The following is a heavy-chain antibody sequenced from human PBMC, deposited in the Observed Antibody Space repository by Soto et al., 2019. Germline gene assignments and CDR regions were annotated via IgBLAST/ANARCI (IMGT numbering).Heavy chain of an antibody. J-gene: IGHJ4*02. CDR2: ISSGASYI. D-gene: IGHD6-13*01. V-gene: IGHV3-21*01. Sequence: PGGSLRLSCAASGFTFSSYSMNWVRQAPGKGLEWVSSISSGASYIYYADSSKGRFTISRDNTKNSLYPQMNSLRAEDTALYYCARGYSSSSWSPFDYWGQGTLVTVSS. CDR1: GFTFSSYS. CDR3: ARGYSSSSWSPFDY.